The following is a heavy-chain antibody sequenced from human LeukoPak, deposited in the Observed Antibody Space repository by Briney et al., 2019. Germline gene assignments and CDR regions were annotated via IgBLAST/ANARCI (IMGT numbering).Heavy chain of an antibody. CDR1: GGSFSGYY. J-gene: IGHJ6*03. V-gene: IGHV4-34*01. D-gene: IGHD6-19*01. CDR3: ARLHKYSSGWYYYYYMDV. CDR2: INHSGST. Sequence: SETLSLTCAVYGGSFSGYYWSWIRQPPGKGLEWIGEINHSGSTNYNPSLKSRVTISVDTSKNQFSLKLSSVTAADTAVYYCARLHKYSSGWYYYYYMDVWGKGTTVTISS.